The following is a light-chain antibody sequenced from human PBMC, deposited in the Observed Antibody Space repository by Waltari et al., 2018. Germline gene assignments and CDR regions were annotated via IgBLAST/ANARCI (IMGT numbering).Light chain of an antibody. J-gene: IGLJ2*01. Sequence: SSELTQDPAVSVAMGQTVRITCQGDSLRRYYASWYQQRPGQAPKLVIYDKNNRPSGVPDRFSGSSSHNTGSLTITGAQAEDEASYYCHSRDASGVAGSFGGGTKLTVL. CDR1: SLRRYY. CDR3: HSRDASGVAGS. V-gene: IGLV3-19*01. CDR2: DKN.